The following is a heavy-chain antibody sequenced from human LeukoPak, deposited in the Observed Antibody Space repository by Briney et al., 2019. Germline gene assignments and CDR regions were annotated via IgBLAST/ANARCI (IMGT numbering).Heavy chain of an antibody. CDR3: ARRRSSSWYQNYYYMDV. Sequence: GASVKVSCKASGYTFTGYYMHWVRQAPGQGLEWMGWINPNSGGTNYAQKFQGRVTMTRDTSISTAYMELSRLRSDDTAVYYCARRRSSSWYQNYYYMDVWGKGTTVTVSS. J-gene: IGHJ6*03. V-gene: IGHV1-2*02. D-gene: IGHD6-13*01. CDR2: INPNSGGT. CDR1: GYTFTGYY.